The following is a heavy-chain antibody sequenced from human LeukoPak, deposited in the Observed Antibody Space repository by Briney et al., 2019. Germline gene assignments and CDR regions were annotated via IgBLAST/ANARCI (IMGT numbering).Heavy chain of an antibody. J-gene: IGHJ5*02. CDR3: ARGDYYDGGGRNWFDP. CDR1: GGSMSSYY. V-gene: IGHV4-4*07. Sequence: SETLSLTCTVSGGSMSSYYWSFIRQPAGKGLEWIGRIHTSWTTYYNPSLKTRVTMSVDTSRNQFSLRLTSVTAADTAVYYCARGDYYDGGGRNWFDPWGQGTLVTVSS. D-gene: IGHD3-16*01. CDR2: IHTSWTT.